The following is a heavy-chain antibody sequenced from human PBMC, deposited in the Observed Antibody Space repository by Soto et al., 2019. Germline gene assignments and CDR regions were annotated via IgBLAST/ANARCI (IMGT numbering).Heavy chain of an antibody. Sequence: ASVKVSCKASGYTFTNSYDISWVRQATGQGLEWMGWMSPNSGTTGYAQKFQGRVTMTRNTSTSTAYMELSSLRSEDTAVYYCARTIFGVATYYFDYWGQGTPVTVSS. CDR2: MSPNSGTT. V-gene: IGHV1-8*01. CDR3: ARTIFGVATYYFDY. D-gene: IGHD3-3*01. J-gene: IGHJ4*02. CDR1: GYTFTNSYD.